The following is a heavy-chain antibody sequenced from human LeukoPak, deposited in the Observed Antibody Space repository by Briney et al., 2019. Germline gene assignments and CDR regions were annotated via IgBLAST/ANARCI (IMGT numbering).Heavy chain of an antibody. J-gene: IGHJ4*02. D-gene: IGHD3-3*01. V-gene: IGHV3-9*01. Sequence: PGRSLRLSCAASGFTFDDYAMHWVRQAPGKGLEWVSGISWNSGSIGYADSVKGRFTISRDNAKNSLYLQMNSLRAEDTAVYYCAKTSGYDFWSGYPYQFDYWGQGTLVTVSS. CDR3: AKTSGYDFWSGYPYQFDY. CDR1: GFTFDDYA. CDR2: ISWNSGSI.